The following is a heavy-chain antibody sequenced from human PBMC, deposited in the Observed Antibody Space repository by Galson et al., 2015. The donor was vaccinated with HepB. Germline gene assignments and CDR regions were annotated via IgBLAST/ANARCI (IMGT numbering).Heavy chain of an antibody. CDR2: ISSSSSYT. CDR3: ARVAPYYYYGMDV. CDR1: GFTFSDYY. Sequence: SLRLSCAASGFTFSDYYMSWIRQAPGKGLEWVSYISSSSSYTNYADSVKGRFTISRDNAKNSLYLQMNSLRAEDTVVYYCARVAPYYYYGMDVWGQGTTVTVSS. V-gene: IGHV3-11*06. J-gene: IGHJ6*02.